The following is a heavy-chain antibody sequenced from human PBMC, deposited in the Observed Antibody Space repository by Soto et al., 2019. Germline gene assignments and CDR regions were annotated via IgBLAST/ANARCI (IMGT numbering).Heavy chain of an antibody. J-gene: IGHJ4*02. V-gene: IGHV1-18*01. CDR3: ARVGYYDSSGYYYYLAGDY. D-gene: IGHD3-22*01. Sequence: ASVKVSCKASGYTFTSYGISWVRQAPGQGLEWMGWISAYNGNTNYAQKLQGRVTMTTDTSTSTAYMELRSLRSDDTAVYYCARVGYYDSSGYYYYLAGDYWGQGTLVTVSS. CDR2: ISAYNGNT. CDR1: GYTFTSYG.